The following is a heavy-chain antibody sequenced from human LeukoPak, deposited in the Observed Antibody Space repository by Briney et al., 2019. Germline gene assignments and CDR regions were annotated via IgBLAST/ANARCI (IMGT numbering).Heavy chain of an antibody. J-gene: IGHJ4*02. CDR1: GFTFSSYG. Sequence: GGSLRLSCAASGFTFSSYGMHWVRQAPGKGLEWVAFIRYDGSNKYYADSVKGRFTISRDNSKNTLYLQMNSLRAEDTAVYYCAKAGESGYGYTYFDYWGPGTLVTVSS. CDR3: AKAGESGYGYTYFDY. CDR2: IRYDGSNK. D-gene: IGHD3-22*01. V-gene: IGHV3-30*02.